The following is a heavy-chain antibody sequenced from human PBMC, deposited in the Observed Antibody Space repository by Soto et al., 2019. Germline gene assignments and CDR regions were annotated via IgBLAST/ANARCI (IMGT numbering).Heavy chain of an antibody. Sequence: GTLSLTCTVSGGSISRSSYYWGWIRQPPGKGLEWIGTIYYSGSTFYNLSLKSRVTISVDTSKTQFSLKLSSVTVADTAVYYCARRSFEYSSSSDPGFFDYWGQGTPVTVSS. CDR1: GGSISRSSYY. CDR3: ARRSFEYSSSSDPGFFDY. D-gene: IGHD6-6*01. J-gene: IGHJ4*02. CDR2: IYYSGST. V-gene: IGHV4-39*01.